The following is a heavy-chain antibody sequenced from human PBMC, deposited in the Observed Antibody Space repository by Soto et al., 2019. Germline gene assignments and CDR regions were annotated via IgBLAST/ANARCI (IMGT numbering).Heavy chain of an antibody. J-gene: IGHJ4*02. CDR2: IWYDGSNK. CDR1: GFTFSSYG. CDR3: ARGDYDYIWGRASYLGLDY. Sequence: GGSLRLSCAASGFTFSSYGMHWVRQAPGKGLEWVAVIWYDGSNKYYADSVKGRFTISRDNSKNTLYLQMNSLRAEDTAVYYCARGDYDYIWGRASYLGLDYWGQGTLVTVSS. D-gene: IGHD3-16*01. V-gene: IGHV3-33*01.